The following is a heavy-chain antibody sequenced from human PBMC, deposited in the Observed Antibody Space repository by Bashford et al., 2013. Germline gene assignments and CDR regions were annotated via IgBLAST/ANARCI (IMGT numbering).Heavy chain of an antibody. CDR3: ARHAFHTPKIVATEGVGMDV. J-gene: IGHJ6*02. Sequence: GESLKISCKGSGYGFTSYCIAWARQMPGKGLEWMGIIYPSDSNTRYSPSFQGQVTISADKSSSTAYLQWSSLKASDTAIYYCARHAFHTPKIVATEGVGMDVWGQGTTVTVSS. CDR2: IYPSDSNT. D-gene: IGHD5-12*01. V-gene: IGHV5-51*01. CDR1: GYGFTSYC.